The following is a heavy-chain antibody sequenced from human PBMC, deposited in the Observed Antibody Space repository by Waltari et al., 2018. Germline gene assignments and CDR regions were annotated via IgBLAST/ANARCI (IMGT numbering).Heavy chain of an antibody. D-gene: IGHD1-1*01. Sequence: QVQLVQSGAEVKKPGSSVKVSCKASGATFGSYAIHWVRQAPGPGLEWMGRIIPILGIANYAQKFQGRVTITADKSTSTAYMELSSLRSEDTAVYYCARDRETGTTHYYYYYGMDVWGQGTTVTVSS. CDR1: GATFGSYA. CDR3: ARDRETGTTHYYYYYGMDV. J-gene: IGHJ6*02. V-gene: IGHV1-69*09. CDR2: IIPILGIA.